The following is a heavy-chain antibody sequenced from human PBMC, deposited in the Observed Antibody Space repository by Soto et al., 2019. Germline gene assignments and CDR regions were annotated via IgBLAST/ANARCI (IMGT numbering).Heavy chain of an antibody. CDR1: GFSFSDYW. CDR3: AKSNWFDP. CDR2: IDSDGTST. Sequence: EVQLVESGGGLVQPGGSLRLSCAASGFSFSDYWMNWVRQAPGKGLVWVSRIDSDGTSTSYADSVKGRFTISRDNAKNTLYLQMNSLRAEDTAVCYCAKSNWFDPWGQGTLVIVSS. J-gene: IGHJ5*02. V-gene: IGHV3-74*01.